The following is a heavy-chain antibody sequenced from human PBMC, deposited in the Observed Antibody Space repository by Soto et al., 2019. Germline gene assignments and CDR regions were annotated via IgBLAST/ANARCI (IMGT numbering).Heavy chain of an antibody. J-gene: IGHJ4*02. CDR2: ISGRGDVI. Sequence: GVSLRLSCAASGFTFRSYAMAWVRQAPGKGLEWVAGISGRGDVIYYADSVKGRFTISRNNSQNTLYLQMNSLRDEDTAVYFCAKWGKDFWSAFSYWGQGTLVTVSS. CDR1: GFTFRSYA. CDR3: AKWGKDFWSAFSY. D-gene: IGHD3-3*01. V-gene: IGHV3-23*01.